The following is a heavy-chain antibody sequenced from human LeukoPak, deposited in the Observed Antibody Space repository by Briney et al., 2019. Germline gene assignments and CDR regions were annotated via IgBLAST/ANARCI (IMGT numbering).Heavy chain of an antibody. Sequence: PVKVSCKASGGTFSSYAISWVRQAPGQGLEWMGRIIPILGIANYAQKFQGRVTITADKSTSTAYMELSSLRSEDTAVYYCAREGNRGMDVWGQGTTVTVSS. CDR1: GGTFSSYA. V-gene: IGHV1-69*04. CDR3: AREGNRGMDV. CDR2: IIPILGIA. J-gene: IGHJ6*02. D-gene: IGHD2/OR15-2a*01.